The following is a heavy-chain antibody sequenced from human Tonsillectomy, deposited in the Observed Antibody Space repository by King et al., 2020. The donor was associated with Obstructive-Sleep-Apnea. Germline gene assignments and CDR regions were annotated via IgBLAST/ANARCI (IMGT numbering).Heavy chain of an antibody. CDR1: GGNFRSYV. D-gene: IGHD4-23*01. CDR3: ARGPRLVTRRVGAVDF. J-gene: IGHJ4*02. Sequence: QLVQSGAEVKKPGSSVKVSCKASGGNFRSYVFSWVRQAPGQGLEWMGDIIPFFGTPQYSQMFQGRVTITADESTTTIYLDVTSLRSDDTAIYYCARGPRLVTRRVGAVDFWGLGTLAT. V-gene: IGHV1-69*01. CDR2: IIPFFGTP.